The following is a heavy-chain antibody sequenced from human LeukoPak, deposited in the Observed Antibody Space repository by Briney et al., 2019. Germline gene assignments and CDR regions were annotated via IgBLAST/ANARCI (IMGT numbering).Heavy chain of an antibody. CDR2: IYYSGST. CDR1: GFPFTNSG. Sequence: GSLRLSCAASGFPFTNSGMTWIRQPPGKGLEWIGYIYYSGSTNYNPSLKSRVTISVDTSKNQFSLKLSSVTAADTAVYYCARVGYSGYGPWSQGTLVTVSS. V-gene: IGHV4-59*01. CDR3: ARVGYSGYGP. J-gene: IGHJ5*02. D-gene: IGHD5-12*01.